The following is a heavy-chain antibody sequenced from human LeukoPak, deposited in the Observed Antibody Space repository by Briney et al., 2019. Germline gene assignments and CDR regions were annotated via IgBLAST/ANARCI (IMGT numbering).Heavy chain of an antibody. CDR2: IYSGGST. D-gene: IGHD5-18*01. CDR3: ARDFPRGRYSYGPAGEY. V-gene: IGHV3-66*01. CDR1: GFTFSSYW. Sequence: GGSLRLSCAASGFTFSSYWMSWVRQAPGKGLEWVSVIYSGGSTYYADSVKGRFTIPRDNSKNTLYLQMNSLRAEDTAVYYCARDFPRGRYSYGPAGEYWGQGTLVTVSS. J-gene: IGHJ4*02.